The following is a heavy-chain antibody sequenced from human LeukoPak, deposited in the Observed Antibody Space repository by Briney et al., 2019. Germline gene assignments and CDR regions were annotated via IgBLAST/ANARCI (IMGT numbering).Heavy chain of an antibody. J-gene: IGHJ4*02. D-gene: IGHD3-3*01. V-gene: IGHV1-69*05. CDR2: IIPIFGTA. CDR1: GGTFSSYA. CDR3: ARGHYDFWSGDPKIPFDY. Sequence: SVKVSCKASGGTFSSYAIIWVRQAPGQGLEWMGGIIPIFGTANYAQKFQGRVTITTDESTSTAYMELSSLRSEDTAVYYCARGHYDFWSGDPKIPFDYWGQGTLVTVSS.